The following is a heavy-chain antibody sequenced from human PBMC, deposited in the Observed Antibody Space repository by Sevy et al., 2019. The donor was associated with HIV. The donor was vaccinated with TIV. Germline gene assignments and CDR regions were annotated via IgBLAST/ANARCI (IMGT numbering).Heavy chain of an antibody. CDR1: GFTFTNYG. D-gene: IGHD3-16*02. Sequence: GGSLRLSCAASGFTFTNYGMTWVRQAPGKGLEWVAAISGAATSTSYAVSVKGRFTISRDNARNTLYLQMNSLRAEDTAVYYCARDRRLGELSMYFDYWGQGTLVTVSS. CDR2: ISGAATST. J-gene: IGHJ4*02. V-gene: IGHV3-23*01. CDR3: ARDRRLGELSMYFDY.